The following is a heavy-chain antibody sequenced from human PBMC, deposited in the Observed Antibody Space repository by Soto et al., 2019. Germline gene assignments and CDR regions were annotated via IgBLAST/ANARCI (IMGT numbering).Heavy chain of an antibody. Sequence: SETLSLTCAVYGGSFSGYYWSWIRQPPGKGLEWIGEINHSGSTNYNPSLKSRVTISVDTSKNQFSLKLSSVTAADTAVYYCAMYYYDSSGSYAFDIWGQGTMVT. CDR1: GGSFSGYY. CDR3: AMYYYDSSGSYAFDI. J-gene: IGHJ3*02. V-gene: IGHV4-34*01. CDR2: INHSGST. D-gene: IGHD3-22*01.